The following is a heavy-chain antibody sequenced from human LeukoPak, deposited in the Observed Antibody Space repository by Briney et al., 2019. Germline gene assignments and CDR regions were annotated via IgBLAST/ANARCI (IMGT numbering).Heavy chain of an antibody. CDR2: IKSKTDGETT. Sequence: GGSLRLSCAASGITLTYDWMSWVRQAPGKGLEWVGRIKSKTDGETTDYAAPVKGRFTVSRDDSKNMVALQMNSLKTEDTAVYYCTKERYCASTTCPGAFDLWGQGTMVTVSS. V-gene: IGHV3-15*01. D-gene: IGHD2-2*01. CDR3: TKERYCASTTCPGAFDL. J-gene: IGHJ3*01. CDR1: GITLTYDW.